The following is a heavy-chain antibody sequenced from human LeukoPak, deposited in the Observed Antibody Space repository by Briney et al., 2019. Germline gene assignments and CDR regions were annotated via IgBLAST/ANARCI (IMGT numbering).Heavy chain of an antibody. CDR1: GDSVSSNSAA. J-gene: IGHJ4*02. CDR3: ARAAPYSSSPHFDY. D-gene: IGHD6-6*01. Sequence: SQTLSLTCAISGDSVSSNSAAWNWIRQSPSRGLEWLGRTYYRSKWYNDYAVSVKSRITITPDTSKNQFSLQLNSVTPEDTAVYYCARAAPYSSSPHFDYWGQGTLVTVSS. CDR2: TYYRSKWYN. V-gene: IGHV6-1*01.